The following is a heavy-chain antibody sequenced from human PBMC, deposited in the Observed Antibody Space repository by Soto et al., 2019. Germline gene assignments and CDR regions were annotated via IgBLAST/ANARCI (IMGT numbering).Heavy chain of an antibody. CDR2: ISAYTGNT. D-gene: IGHD1-26*01. J-gene: IGHJ4*02. CDR3: ARGPESRSTAYFDY. Sequence: QVQLVQSGGEVKKPGASVKVSCKASGYTFTDYGITWVRQAPGQGLEWMGWISAYTGNTNYAQKVQGRVTMSTETSTSTAYLELRSLRADDTAVYYCARGPESRSTAYFDYWGQGTLVPVSS. CDR1: GYTFTDYG. V-gene: IGHV1-18*01.